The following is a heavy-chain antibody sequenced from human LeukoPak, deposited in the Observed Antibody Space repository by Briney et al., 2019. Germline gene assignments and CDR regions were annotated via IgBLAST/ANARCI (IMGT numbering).Heavy chain of an antibody. Sequence: GGSLRLSWAASGFTFSNAWMSWVRQAPGKGLEWVGRIKSKTDGGTTDYAAPVKGRFTISREDSKNTLYLQMNSLKTEDTAVYYCTTRRITGTTKAFDIWGQGTMVTVSS. CDR1: GFTFSNAW. D-gene: IGHD1-7*01. CDR3: TTRRITGTTKAFDI. J-gene: IGHJ3*02. V-gene: IGHV3-15*01. CDR2: IKSKTDGGTT.